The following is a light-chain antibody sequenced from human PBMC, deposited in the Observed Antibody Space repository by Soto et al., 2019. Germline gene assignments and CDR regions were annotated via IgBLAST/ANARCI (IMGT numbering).Light chain of an antibody. V-gene: IGLV2-14*03. CDR3: ASFRRGTTLV. Sequence: QSALTQPASVSGSPGQSVTISCTGPRSDIGDSNFISWYQHSPGKAPRLLIYDVNNRPSGVSKRFSGSKAGNTASLTISGLLDDDEADYFCASFRRGTTLVFGSGTKGTVL. CDR1: RSDIGDSNF. J-gene: IGLJ1*01. CDR2: DVN.